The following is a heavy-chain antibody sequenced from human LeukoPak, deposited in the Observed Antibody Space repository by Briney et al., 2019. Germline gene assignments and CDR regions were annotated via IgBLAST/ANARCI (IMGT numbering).Heavy chain of an antibody. Sequence: PGGSLRLSCAASGFTVSSNYMSWVRQAPGEGLEWVSVIYSGGSTYYADSVKGRFTIARNNSKNPLYLQMNSLRAEDTAVYYGARDRRDVERYYYYGMDVWGQGTTVTVSS. CDR1: GFTVSSNY. CDR2: IYSGGST. V-gene: IGHV3-66*02. CDR3: ARDRRDVERYYYYGMDV. D-gene: IGHD5-24*01. J-gene: IGHJ6*02.